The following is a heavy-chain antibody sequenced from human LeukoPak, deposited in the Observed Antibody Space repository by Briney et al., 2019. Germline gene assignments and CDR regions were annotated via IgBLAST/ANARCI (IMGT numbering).Heavy chain of an antibody. CDR2: ISGSSGST. Sequence: GGSLRLSCTASGFTFSDYTMTWVRQAPGKGLEWVSAISGSSGSTYYADSVKGRFTISRDNSKNTLYLQMNSLRAEDTAVYYCAKKGGSGYFQTYFDYWGQGTLVTVSS. CDR3: AKKGGSGYFQTYFDY. V-gene: IGHV3-23*01. CDR1: GFTFSDYT. D-gene: IGHD3-22*01. J-gene: IGHJ4*02.